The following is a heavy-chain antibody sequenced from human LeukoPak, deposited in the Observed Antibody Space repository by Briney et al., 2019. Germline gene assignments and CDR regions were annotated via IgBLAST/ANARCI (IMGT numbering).Heavy chain of an antibody. D-gene: IGHD2-2*01. Sequence: GGSLKISWKGSGYSSTSYRSGGVGQLPGKGLEGMGIIYPGDSDTRYSPSFQGQVTIPADKSISTAYLQWSSLTASDTAMYYCARTQAAMPDYWGQGTLVSVS. CDR1: GYSSTSYR. V-gene: IGHV5-51*02. J-gene: IGHJ4*02. CDR2: IYPGDSDT. CDR3: ARTQAAMPDY.